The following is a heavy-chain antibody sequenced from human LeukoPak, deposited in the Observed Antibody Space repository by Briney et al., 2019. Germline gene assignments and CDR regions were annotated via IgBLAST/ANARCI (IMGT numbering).Heavy chain of an antibody. Sequence: SGPTLVKPTQTLTLTRTFSGFSLSTSGVGVGWIRQPPGKALEWLALIYWNDDKRYSPSLKSRLTITKDTSKNQVVLTMTNMALGKPATYSWPQISLFSVFWRVYARTCFAPGGREPLATVPS. V-gene: IGHV2-5*01. J-gene: IGHJ5*02. CDR2: IYWNDDK. CDR1: GFSLSTSGVG. CDR3: PQISLFSVFWRVYARTCFAP. D-gene: IGHD3-3*01.